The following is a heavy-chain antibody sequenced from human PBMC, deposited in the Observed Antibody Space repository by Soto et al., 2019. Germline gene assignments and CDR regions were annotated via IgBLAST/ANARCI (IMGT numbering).Heavy chain of an antibody. Sequence: EVQLAESGGGLVQPGGSLRLSCAASGFTFSSYSMHWVRQAPGKGLEWVSSISSSSSYIYYADSVKGRFTISRDNAKNSLYLQVNSLGAEDKAVYSCARGEVVVAATGDYYYYGMDVWGQGTTVTVSS. D-gene: IGHD2-15*01. CDR3: ARGEVVVAATGDYYYYGMDV. CDR1: GFTFSSYS. J-gene: IGHJ6*02. V-gene: IGHV3-21*01. CDR2: ISSSSSYI.